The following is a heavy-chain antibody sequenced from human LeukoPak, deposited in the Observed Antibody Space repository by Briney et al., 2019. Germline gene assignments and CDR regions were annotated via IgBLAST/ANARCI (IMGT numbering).Heavy chain of an antibody. J-gene: IGHJ4*02. CDR3: ARDPDIVGVQPRADDY. D-gene: IGHD1-26*01. CDR2: INPNSGGT. V-gene: IGHV1-2*02. Sequence: ASVKVSCKASGYTFTGYYIHWVRQAPGQGLEWMGWINPNSGGTNYAQKFQGRVTMTRDTSISTAYLELSRLRSDDTAVYYCARDPDIVGVQPRADDYWGQGTLVTVSS. CDR1: GYTFTGYY.